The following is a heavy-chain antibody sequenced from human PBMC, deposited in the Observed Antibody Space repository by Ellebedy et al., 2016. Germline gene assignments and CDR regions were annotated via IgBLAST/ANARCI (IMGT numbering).Heavy chain of an antibody. V-gene: IGHV3-23*01. CDR2: ISGSGGST. Sequence: GESLKISXAASGFTFSSYAMSWVRQAPGKGLEWVSAISGSGGSTYYADSVKGRFTISRDNSKNTLYLQMNSLRAEDTAVYYCAKDGLDYDFWSGYPDSVNFDYWGQGTLVTVSS. D-gene: IGHD3-3*01. CDR3: AKDGLDYDFWSGYPDSVNFDY. CDR1: GFTFSSYA. J-gene: IGHJ4*02.